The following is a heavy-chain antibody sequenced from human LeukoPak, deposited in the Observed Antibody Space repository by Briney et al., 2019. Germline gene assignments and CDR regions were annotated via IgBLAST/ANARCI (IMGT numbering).Heavy chain of an antibody. CDR3: ARSQTAYCGGDCYRLDP. D-gene: IGHD2-21*02. J-gene: IGHJ5*02. CDR1: GFTYSTYG. CDR2: IWYDGSNK. V-gene: IGHV3-33*01. Sequence: PGGSLRLSCAASGFTYSTYGTHWVRQAPGKGLEWVALIWYDGSNKYYADSVKGRFTISRDNSKNTLYLQMNSLTAEDTAIYYCARSQTAYCGGDCYRLDPWGQGTLVTVSS.